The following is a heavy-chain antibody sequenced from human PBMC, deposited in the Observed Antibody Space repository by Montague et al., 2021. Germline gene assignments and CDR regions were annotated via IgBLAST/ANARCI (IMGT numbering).Heavy chain of an antibody. Sequence: SLRLSCAVSGFSFSDYGMHWVRQAPGKGLEWVAGIWSDGSNKYYAESVKGRFTISRNNSENTGHLQMSSLRAEDTAIYYCAILWFGGNWFDHWGQGTLVTVSS. V-gene: IGHV3-33*03. CDR1: GFSFSDYG. D-gene: IGHD3-10*01. J-gene: IGHJ5*02. CDR3: AILWFGGNWFDH. CDR2: IWSDGSNK.